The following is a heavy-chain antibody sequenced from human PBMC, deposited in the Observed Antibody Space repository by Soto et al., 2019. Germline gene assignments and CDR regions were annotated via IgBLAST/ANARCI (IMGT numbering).Heavy chain of an antibody. Sequence: ASVKVSCKASGYTFTGYYMHWVRQAPGQGLEWMGWINPNSGGTNYVQKFQGWVTMTRDTSISTAYMELSRLRSDDTAVYYCATKTRPRGTRKPYTSYSSGMDAGGKGTTVTVPP. D-gene: IGHD2-2*02. CDR2: INPNSGGT. J-gene: IGHJ6*04. CDR3: ATKTRPRGTRKPYTSYSSGMDA. V-gene: IGHV1-2*04. CDR1: GYTFTGYY.